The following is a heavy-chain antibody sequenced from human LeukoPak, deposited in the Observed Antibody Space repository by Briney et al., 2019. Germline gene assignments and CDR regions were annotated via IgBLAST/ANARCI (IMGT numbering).Heavy chain of an antibody. CDR1: GYTLTELS. CDR3: ATIWGGYDPSWGVLGY. V-gene: IGHV1-24*01. CDR2: FDSEDGET. Sequence: ASVKVSCKVSGYTLTELSMHWVRQAPGKGLEWMGGFDSEDGETIYAQKFQGRVTMTEDTSTDTAYMELSSLRSEDTAVYYCATIWGGYDPSWGVLGYWGQGTLVTVSS. D-gene: IGHD5-12*01. J-gene: IGHJ4*02.